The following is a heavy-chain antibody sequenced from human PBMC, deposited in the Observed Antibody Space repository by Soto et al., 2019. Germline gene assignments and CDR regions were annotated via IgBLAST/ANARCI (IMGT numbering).Heavy chain of an antibody. Sequence: SETLSLTCTVSGGSISSSSYYWGWIRQPPGKGLEWIGSIYYSGSTYYNPSLKSRVTISVDTSKNQFSLKLSSVTAADTAVYYCARHMVVAALMGNNWFDPWGQGTLVTVSS. CDR2: IYYSGST. CDR3: ARHMVVAALMGNNWFDP. V-gene: IGHV4-39*01. D-gene: IGHD2-15*01. CDR1: GGSISSSSYY. J-gene: IGHJ5*02.